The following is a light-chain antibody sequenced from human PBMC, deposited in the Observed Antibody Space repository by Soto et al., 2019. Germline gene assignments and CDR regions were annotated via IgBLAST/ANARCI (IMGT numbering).Light chain of an antibody. CDR3: QQANILPPI. V-gene: IGKV1-12*01. CDR2: SAS. J-gene: IGKJ4*01. Sequence: IAMTQSPYSVSASVGDRITITCRASQGISSRLAWYQQKPGKAPNLLIYSASTLQSGVPYRLSGSGSGTDFTLTISSLQPEDFATYYCQQANILPPIFGGGTKVEI. CDR1: QGISSR.